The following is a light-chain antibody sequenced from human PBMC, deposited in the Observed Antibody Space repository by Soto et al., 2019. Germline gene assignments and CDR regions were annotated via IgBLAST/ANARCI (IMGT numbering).Light chain of an antibody. V-gene: IGKV1-39*01. CDR2: AAS. J-gene: IGKJ5*01. CDR1: QDIVNF. CDR3: QQSFSVTPT. Sequence: IQMTQSPSSLSSFVGDRVTITCRASQDIVNFLAWYQQKPGKVPKLLIYAASSLQSGVPSGFSGSGSGTNFSLTISNLKNEDFATYYCQQSFSVTPTFGQGTRLEIK.